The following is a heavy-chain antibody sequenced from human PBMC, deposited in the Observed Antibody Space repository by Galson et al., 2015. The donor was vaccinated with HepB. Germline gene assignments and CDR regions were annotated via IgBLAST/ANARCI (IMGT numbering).Heavy chain of an antibody. CDR2: ISNFNGNT. J-gene: IGHJ4*02. V-gene: IGHV1-18*01. D-gene: IGHD6-13*01. CDR3: ARGGAAPLEY. Sequence: SVKVSCKASGYTFKTYGISWVRQAPGQGLEWIGWISNFNGNTNNVQKLQGRVTMTTDTSTSTAYMELRSLTSDDTAIYYCARGGAAPLEYWGQGTLVTVSS. CDR1: GYTFKTYG.